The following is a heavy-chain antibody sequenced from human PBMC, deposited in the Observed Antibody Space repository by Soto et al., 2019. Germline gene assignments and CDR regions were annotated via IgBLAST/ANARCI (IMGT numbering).Heavy chain of an antibody. D-gene: IGHD5-12*01. CDR2: IYYSGST. CDR1: GGSISSYY. J-gene: IGHJ6*03. CDR3: ARDDVYSGYDGPYYYYMDV. V-gene: IGHV4-59*01. Sequence: SETLSLTCTVSGGSISSYYWSWIRQPPGKGLEWIGYIYYSGSTNYNPSLKSRVTISVDTSKNQFSLKLSSVTAADTAVYYCARDDVYSGYDGPYYYYMDVWGKGTTVTVSS.